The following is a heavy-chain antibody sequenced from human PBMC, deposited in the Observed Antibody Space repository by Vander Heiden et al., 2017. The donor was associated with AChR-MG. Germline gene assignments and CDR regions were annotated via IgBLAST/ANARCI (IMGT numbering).Heavy chain of an antibody. Sequence: EVQLVQSGAEVKKPGESLKISCKASGYNFANYWIGWVRRMPGKGLEWMGIIYPGDSETRYSPSFQGHVTISADKSISTAYLQWSSLKASDTAMYYCVTVPTIPPFDHWGQGTLVTVSS. D-gene: IGHD5-12*01. CDR1: GYNFANYW. V-gene: IGHV5-51*01. J-gene: IGHJ4*02. CDR3: VTVPTIPPFDH. CDR2: IYPGDSET.